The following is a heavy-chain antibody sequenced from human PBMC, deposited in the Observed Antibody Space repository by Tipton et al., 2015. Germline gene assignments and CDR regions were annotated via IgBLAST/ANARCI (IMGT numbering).Heavy chain of an antibody. CDR2: IYPRGNT. Sequence: TLSLTCSVSGDSISSSNWWSWVRQPPGKGLEWIGEIYPRGNTIYNPSLESRVSISIDESNNQFSLNLRSVTAADTAVYYCARVGYCGGSCFSGYYGMDVWGRGTTVTVSS. CDR1: GDSISSSNW. V-gene: IGHV4/OR15-8*02. J-gene: IGHJ6*02. D-gene: IGHD2-21*01. CDR3: ARVGYCGGSCFSGYYGMDV.